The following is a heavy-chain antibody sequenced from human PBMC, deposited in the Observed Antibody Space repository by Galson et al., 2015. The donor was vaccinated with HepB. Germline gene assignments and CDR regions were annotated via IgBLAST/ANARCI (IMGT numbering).Heavy chain of an antibody. CDR2: IKQDGSEK. V-gene: IGHV3-7*03. CDR1: GFTFRSYW. Sequence: SLRLSCAASGFTFRSYWMSWVRQAPGKGLEWVANIKQDGSEKYYVDSVKGRFTISRDNAKNSLYLQMNSLRAEGTAVYYCAREGSYSPYDYVWGTYRYDAFDIWGQGTMVTVSS. D-gene: IGHD3-16*02. CDR3: AREGSYSPYDYVWGTYRYDAFDI. J-gene: IGHJ3*02.